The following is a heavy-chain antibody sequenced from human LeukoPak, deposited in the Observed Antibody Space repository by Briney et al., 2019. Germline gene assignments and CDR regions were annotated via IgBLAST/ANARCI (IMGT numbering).Heavy chain of an antibody. V-gene: IGHV3-23*01. CDR1: GSTFSSYA. D-gene: IGHD3-10*01. CDR3: GRVSGSGHDTIYFDC. Sequence: GGSLSLSCAASGSTFSSYAMSWVRQAPGKGLEWVSAISGSGGSTYYADSVKGRFTISRDNSKNTLYLQMNTLRAEDTAVYYCGRVSGSGHDTIYFDCWGQGTLVTVPS. J-gene: IGHJ4*02. CDR2: ISGSGGST.